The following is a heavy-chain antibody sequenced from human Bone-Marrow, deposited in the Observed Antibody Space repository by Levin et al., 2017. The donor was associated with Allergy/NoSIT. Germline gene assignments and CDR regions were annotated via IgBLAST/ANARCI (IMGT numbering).Heavy chain of an antibody. J-gene: IGHJ4*02. CDR1: GGRFSNYA. D-gene: IGHD3-10*01. CDR2: IIPAFGPT. CDR3: AGARDGYYGSGSFDF. Sequence: KISCKASGGRFSNYAISWVRQAPGQGLEWMGGIIPAFGPTNYAQKFQGRVTIIADESTSTAYMELRSLKSEDTAVYYCAGARDGYYGSGSFDFWGQGTLLTVSS. V-gene: IGHV1-69*01.